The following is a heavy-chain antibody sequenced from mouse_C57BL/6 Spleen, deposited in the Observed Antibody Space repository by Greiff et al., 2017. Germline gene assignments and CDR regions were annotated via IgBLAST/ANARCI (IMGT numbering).Heavy chain of an antibody. CDR2: IDPENGDT. J-gene: IGHJ4*01. D-gene: IGHD1-1*01. CDR1: GFNIKDDY. Sequence: VQLQQSGAELVRPGASVKLSCTASGFNIKDDYMHWVKQRPEQGLEWIGWIDPENGDTEYASKFQGKATITADTSSNTAYLPLSSLTSEDTAGYYCTTYYYGSSHYAMDYWGQGTSVTVSS. V-gene: IGHV14-4*01. CDR3: TTYYYGSSHYAMDY.